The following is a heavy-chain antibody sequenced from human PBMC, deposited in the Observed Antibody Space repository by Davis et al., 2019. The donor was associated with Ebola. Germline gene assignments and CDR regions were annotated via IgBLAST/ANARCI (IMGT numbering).Heavy chain of an antibody. CDR1: GGTFSSYA. D-gene: IGHD2-15*01. Sequence: SVNVSCKASGGTFSSYAISWVRQAPGQGLEWMGGIIPIFGTPNYAQKFQGRDTITADKSTSTAYMELRSLRSEDTAVYYCARDVGYCSGGSCFSDGMDVWGQGTTVTVSS. CDR2: IIPIFGTP. V-gene: IGHV1-69*06. J-gene: IGHJ6*02. CDR3: ARDVGYCSGGSCFSDGMDV.